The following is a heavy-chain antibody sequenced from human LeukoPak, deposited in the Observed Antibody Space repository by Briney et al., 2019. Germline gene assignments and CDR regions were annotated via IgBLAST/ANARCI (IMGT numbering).Heavy chain of an antibody. V-gene: IGHV4-30-4*01. CDR1: GGSISSGDYY. CDR3: ARAVLYSSGWYGNLDY. CDR2: IYYSGST. Sequence: PSQTLSLTCTVSGGSISSGDYYWNWIRQPPGKGLEWIGYIYYSGSTYYNPSLKSRVTISVDTSKNQFSLKLSSVTAADTAVYYCARAVLYSSGWYGNLDYWGQGTLVTVSS. D-gene: IGHD6-19*01. J-gene: IGHJ4*02.